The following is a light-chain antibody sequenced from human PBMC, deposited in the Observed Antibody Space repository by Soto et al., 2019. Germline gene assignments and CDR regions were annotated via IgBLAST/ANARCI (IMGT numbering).Light chain of an antibody. Sequence: SYELTQPPSVSVAPGQTAKITCGAAKIATQSVHWSQQKPGQALVLVVYDNTERPSGIPERFSASKSGATATLTITRVEAGDEADYYCQVWDGSRDQVVFGGGTQLTVL. CDR3: QVWDGSRDQVV. J-gene: IGLJ2*01. CDR2: DNT. V-gene: IGLV3-21*02. CDR1: KIATQS.